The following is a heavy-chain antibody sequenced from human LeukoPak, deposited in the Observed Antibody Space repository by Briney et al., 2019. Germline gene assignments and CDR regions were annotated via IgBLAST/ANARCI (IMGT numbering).Heavy chain of an antibody. Sequence: SETLSLTCTVSGGSISSYYWSWIRQPAGKGLEWTGRIYTSGSTNYNPSLKSRVTMSVDTSKNQFSLKLSSVTAADTAVYYCAREDIVVVVAAIGRQYYFDYWGQGTLVTVSS. CDR2: IYTSGST. CDR3: AREDIVVVVAAIGRQYYFDY. CDR1: GGSISSYY. J-gene: IGHJ4*02. V-gene: IGHV4-4*07. D-gene: IGHD2-15*01.